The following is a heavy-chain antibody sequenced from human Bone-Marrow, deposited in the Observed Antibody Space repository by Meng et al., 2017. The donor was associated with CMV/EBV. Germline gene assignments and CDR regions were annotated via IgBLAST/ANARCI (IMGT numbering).Heavy chain of an antibody. CDR3: ASCSSSWLGTFDY. V-gene: IGHV4-39*07. Sequence: SETLSLTCTVSGGSISSSSYYWGWIRQPPGKGLEWIGSIYYSGSTYYNPSLKSRVTISVDTSKNQLSLKLSSVTAADTAVYYCASCSSSWLGTFDYWGQGTLVTGSS. J-gene: IGHJ4*02. CDR2: IYYSGST. CDR1: GGSISSSSYY. D-gene: IGHD6-13*01.